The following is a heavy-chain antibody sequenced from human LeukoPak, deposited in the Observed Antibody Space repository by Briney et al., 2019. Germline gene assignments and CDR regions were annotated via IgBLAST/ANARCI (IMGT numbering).Heavy chain of an antibody. CDR1: GYTFIGYY. D-gene: IGHD1-7*01. V-gene: IGHV1-2*02. Sequence: ASVKVSCKASGYTFIGYYIHWVRQAPGQGLEWMGWINPNSGGTRNVQKLQGRVTMTSDTSTRTAYMELSSLKSDDTAVYYCARRLTRVNSYYGLDVWGQGTTVTVSS. CDR2: INPNSGGT. J-gene: IGHJ6*02. CDR3: ARRLTRVNSYYGLDV.